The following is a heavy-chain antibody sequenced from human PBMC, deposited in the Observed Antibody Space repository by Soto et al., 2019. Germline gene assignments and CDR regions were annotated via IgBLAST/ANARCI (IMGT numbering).Heavy chain of an antibody. D-gene: IGHD2-2*03. J-gene: IGHJ3*02. CDR1: GGTFSSYA. Sequence: QVQLVQSGAEVKKPGSSVKVSCKASGGTFSSYAITWVRQAPGQGLEWMGGLIPIFGTGNYAQKFQGRVTITADESTSTAYMELSSLRSEDTAVYYCASGAPTLGYCNIWGQGTMVTVSS. V-gene: IGHV1-69*01. CDR3: ASGAPTLGYCNI. CDR2: LIPIFGTG.